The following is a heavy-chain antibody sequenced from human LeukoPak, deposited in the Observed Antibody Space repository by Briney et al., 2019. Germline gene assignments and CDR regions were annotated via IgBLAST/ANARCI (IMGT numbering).Heavy chain of an antibody. J-gene: IGHJ4*02. Sequence: GGSLRLSCAASGFTFSSYGMHWVRQAPGKGLEWVAVIWYDGSNKYYADSVKGRFTISRDNSKNTLYLQMNSLRAEDTAVYFCGRWAEGFDFWGQGTLVTVSS. CDR2: IWYDGSNK. CDR3: GRWAEGFDF. V-gene: IGHV3-33*01. CDR1: GFTFSSYG. D-gene: IGHD1-14*01.